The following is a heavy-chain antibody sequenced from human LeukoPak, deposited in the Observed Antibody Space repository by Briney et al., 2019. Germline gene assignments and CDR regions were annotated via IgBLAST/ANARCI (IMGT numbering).Heavy chain of an antibody. CDR1: GYTFTGYF. D-gene: IGHD3-3*01. CDR2: MNPNSGNT. J-gene: IGHJ4*02. Sequence: ASVKVSCKASGYTFTGYFMHWVRQATGQGLEWMGWMNPNSGNTGYAQKFQGRVTITRNTSISTAYMELSSLRSEDTAVYYCVRGSRGRWYYGFWTPPGFWGQGTLVTVSS. V-gene: IGHV1-8*03. CDR3: VRGSRGRWYYGFWTPPGF.